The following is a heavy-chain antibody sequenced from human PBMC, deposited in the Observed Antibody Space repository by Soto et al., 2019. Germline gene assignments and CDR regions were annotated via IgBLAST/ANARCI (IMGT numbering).Heavy chain of an antibody. J-gene: IGHJ4*02. Sequence: QVQLQQWGAGLLKPSETLSLNCAVTGGSLSGYYWRWIRQPPGKGLEWIGEVKDGGHTNYSPSLRCRVTISSDTSNNQFSLMLNSVTAADTGVYYCARGQEGVVATHWDQGSLVTVSS. CDR1: GGSLSGYY. V-gene: IGHV4-34*01. CDR3: ARGQEGVVATH. CDR2: VKDGGHT. D-gene: IGHD5-12*01.